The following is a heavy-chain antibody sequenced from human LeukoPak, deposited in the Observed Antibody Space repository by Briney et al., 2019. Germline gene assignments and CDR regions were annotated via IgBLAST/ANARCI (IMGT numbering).Heavy chain of an antibody. D-gene: IGHD1-26*01. CDR3: ARDRGSYYWGDY. CDR2: ISSSSSYI. CDR1: GFTFSSYS. J-gene: IGHJ4*02. V-gene: IGHV3-21*01. Sequence: SGGSLRLSCAASGFTFSSYSMNWVRQAPGKGLEWVSSISSSSSYIYYADSVKGRFTISRDNAKNSLYLQMNSLRAEDTAVYYCARDRGSYYWGDYWGQGTLVTVSS.